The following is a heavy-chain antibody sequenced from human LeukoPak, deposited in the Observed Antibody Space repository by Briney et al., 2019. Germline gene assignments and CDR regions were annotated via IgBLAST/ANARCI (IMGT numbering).Heavy chain of an antibody. Sequence: PGGSLRLSCAASGLTFSGYWMSWVRQAPGKGLEWVANIKPDGSEKYYVDSVKGRFTISRDNAKNSLFLQMNTLRAEDTAVYYCAGDRGWFDPWGQGTLVTVSS. CDR2: IKPDGSEK. V-gene: IGHV3-7*01. J-gene: IGHJ5*02. CDR3: AGDRGWFDP. CDR1: GLTFSGYW.